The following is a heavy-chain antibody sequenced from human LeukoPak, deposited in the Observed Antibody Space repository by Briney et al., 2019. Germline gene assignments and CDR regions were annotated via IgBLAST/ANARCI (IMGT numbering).Heavy chain of an antibody. D-gene: IGHD5/OR15-5a*01. CDR3: ARISGVYDSFALDI. Sequence: GGSLRLSCAASGFTFSSYAMSWVRQAPGKGLEWVSAISGSGDSTYYADSVKGRFTISRDDAKNSLYLQMNTLRVEDTGVYYCARISGVYDSFALDIWGQGTRVTVSS. V-gene: IGHV3-23*01. CDR2: ISGSGDST. J-gene: IGHJ3*02. CDR1: GFTFSSYA.